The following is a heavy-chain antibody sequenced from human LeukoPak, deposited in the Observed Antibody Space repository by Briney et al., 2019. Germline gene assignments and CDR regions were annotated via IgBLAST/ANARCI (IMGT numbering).Heavy chain of an antibody. CDR1: EFTFSDYY. CDR2: ISSTASTK. J-gene: IGHJ5*02. Sequence: GGSLRLSCAASEFTFSDYYMSWIRQAPGKGLAWVSYISSTASTKYYADSVKGRFTISRDNAKNSLYLQMNSLRAEDTAVYYCARHRPNWFDPWGQGTLVTVSS. D-gene: IGHD1-14*01. CDR3: ARHRPNWFDP. V-gene: IGHV3-11*04.